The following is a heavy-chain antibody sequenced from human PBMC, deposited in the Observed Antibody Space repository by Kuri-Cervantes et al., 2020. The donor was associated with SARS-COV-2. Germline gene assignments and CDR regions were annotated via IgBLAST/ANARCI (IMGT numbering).Heavy chain of an antibody. V-gene: IGHV3-30*14. CDR3: ARVPRGRVGATYFDY. Sequence: GESLKISCVASGFTFRTYAVHWVRQPPGKGLEWVAVISYDESNKYYADSVMGRFTISRDNAKKSLYPQMNSLIAEDMAVYYCARVPRGRVGATYFDYWGQGTLVTVSS. CDR1: GFTFRTYA. D-gene: IGHD1-26*01. CDR2: ISYDESNK. J-gene: IGHJ4*02.